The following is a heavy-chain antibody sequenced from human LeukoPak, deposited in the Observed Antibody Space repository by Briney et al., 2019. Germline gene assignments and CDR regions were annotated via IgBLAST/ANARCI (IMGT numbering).Heavy chain of an antibody. J-gene: IGHJ5*02. D-gene: IGHD2-2*03. CDR1: GFTFSSYW. Sequence: GGSLRLSCAASGFTFSSYWMHWVRQAPGKGLVWVSRINSDGSSTRYADSVRGRFTISRDNAKNTLYLQMNSLRAEDTAVYYCAKDLAIGWFDPWGQGTLVTVSS. CDR3: AKDLAIGWFDP. V-gene: IGHV3-74*01. CDR2: INSDGSST.